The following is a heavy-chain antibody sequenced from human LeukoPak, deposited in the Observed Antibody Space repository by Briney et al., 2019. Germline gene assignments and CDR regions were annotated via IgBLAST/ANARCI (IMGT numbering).Heavy chain of an antibody. D-gene: IGHD3-9*01. J-gene: IGHJ4*02. Sequence: GGSLRLSCVASGFTFSNYWIQWVRQVPGKGLVWVSRTSSDGSSTSFADAAKGRFSISRDNAKNTLYLQMNSLRVEDTAVYYCATILTGYPNWGQGTLVTVSS. CDR1: GFTFSNYW. CDR3: ATILTGYPN. V-gene: IGHV3-74*01. CDR2: TSSDGSST.